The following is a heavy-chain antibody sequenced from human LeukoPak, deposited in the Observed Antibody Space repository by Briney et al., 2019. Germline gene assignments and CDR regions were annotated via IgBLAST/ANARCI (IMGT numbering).Heavy chain of an antibody. CDR1: GGSISSYY. CDR2: IYHSGST. CDR3: ASGYPHTHFDY. J-gene: IGHJ4*02. Sequence: SETLSLTCTVSGGSISSYYWGWIRQPPGKGLEWIGSIYHSGSTHYKSSLKSRVTISVDTSKNQLSLKLTSVTAADTAVYYCASGYPHTHFDYWGQGTLVTVSS. V-gene: IGHV4-59*01. D-gene: IGHD3-22*01.